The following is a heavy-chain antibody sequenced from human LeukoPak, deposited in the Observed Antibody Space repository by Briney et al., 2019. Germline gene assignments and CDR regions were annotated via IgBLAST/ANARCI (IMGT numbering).Heavy chain of an antibody. CDR1: GFTFSSYA. J-gene: IGHJ4*02. D-gene: IGHD6-13*01. V-gene: IGHV3-30-3*01. CDR3: ARDGDSSSCFDY. CDR2: ISYDGSNK. Sequence: GGSLRLSCAASGFTFSSYAMHWVRQAPGKGLEWVAVISYDGSNKYYADSVKGRFTISRDNSKNTLYLQMNSLRAEDTAVYYCARDGDSSSCFDYWGQGTLVTVSS.